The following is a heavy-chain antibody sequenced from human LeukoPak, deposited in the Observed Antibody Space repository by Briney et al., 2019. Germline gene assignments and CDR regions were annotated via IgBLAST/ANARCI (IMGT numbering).Heavy chain of an antibody. D-gene: IGHD3-22*01. V-gene: IGHV1-18*01. CDR3: ARRFNYYDSSGYYEGFYFDY. CDR1: GYTFTSYG. Sequence: GASVKVSCKASGYTFTSYGISWVRQAPGQGLEWMGWIRAYAQKFQGRVTMTTDTSTSTAYMELRSLRSDDTAVYYCARRFNYYDSSGYYEGFYFDYWGQGTLVTVSS. J-gene: IGHJ4*02. CDR2: IRAY.